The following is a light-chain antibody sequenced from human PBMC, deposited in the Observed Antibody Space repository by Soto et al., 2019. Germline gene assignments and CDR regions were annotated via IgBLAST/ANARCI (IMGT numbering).Light chain of an antibody. V-gene: IGKV1-39*01. Sequence: DIQMTQSPSSLSASVGDRVTITCRASQSISSYLNWYQQKPGKAPKLLIYAASSLQSGVPSRFSGSRYGTDFTLTISSLQPEDFATYYCQQSYSIPLTFGGGTKVEIK. CDR1: QSISSY. J-gene: IGKJ4*01. CDR3: QQSYSIPLT. CDR2: AAS.